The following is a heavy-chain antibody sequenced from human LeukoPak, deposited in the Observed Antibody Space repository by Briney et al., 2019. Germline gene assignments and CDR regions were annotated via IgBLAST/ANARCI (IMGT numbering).Heavy chain of an antibody. CDR2: MNPNSGNT. D-gene: IGHD6-13*01. Sequence: VKVSCKASGYTFTDYYFHWVRQAPGQGLEWMGWMNPNSGNTGYAQKFQGRVTITRNTSISTAYMELSSLRSEDTAVYYCARGVAAAGSLWGQGTLVTVSS. V-gene: IGHV1-8*03. CDR1: GYTFTDYY. J-gene: IGHJ4*02. CDR3: ARGVAAAGSL.